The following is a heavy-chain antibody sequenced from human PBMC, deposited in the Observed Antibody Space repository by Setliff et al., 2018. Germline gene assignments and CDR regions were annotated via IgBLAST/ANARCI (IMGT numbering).Heavy chain of an antibody. D-gene: IGHD5-18*01. CDR1: GFAFSNFA. J-gene: IGHJ4*01. CDR2: IKQDGSEK. Sequence: GGSLRLSCAASGFAFSNFAMSWVRQAPGKGLEWVANIKQDGSEKYYVDSVKGRFTIPRDNPNNSLYLQMNNLRAEDTAVYYCARGGYSYGYWGHGTLVTVSS. CDR3: ARGGYSYGY. V-gene: IGHV3-7*04.